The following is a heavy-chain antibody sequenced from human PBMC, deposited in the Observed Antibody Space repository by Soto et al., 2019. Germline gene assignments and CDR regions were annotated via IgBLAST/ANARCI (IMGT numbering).Heavy chain of an antibody. CDR3: ARLIAAHYYYMDV. CDR1: GGSISSSSYY. J-gene: IGHJ6*03. CDR2: IYYSGST. D-gene: IGHD6-6*01. Sequence: SETLSLTCTVSGGSISSSSYYWGWIRQPPGKWLEWIGSIYYSGSTYYNPSLKSRVTISVDTSKNQFSLKLSSVTAADTAVYYCARLIAAHYYYMDVWGKGTTVTVSS. V-gene: IGHV4-39*01.